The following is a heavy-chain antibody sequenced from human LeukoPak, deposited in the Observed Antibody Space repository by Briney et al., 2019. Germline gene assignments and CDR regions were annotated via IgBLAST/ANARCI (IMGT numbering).Heavy chain of an antibody. D-gene: IGHD3-3*01. CDR3: AGDRHWRFNH. CDR2: IYYSGST. V-gene: IGHV4-59*01. CDR1: GGSISNYY. Sequence: SETLSLTCTVSGGSISNYYWSWIRQPPGKGLEWIGYIYYSGSTNYNPSLKSRVTISLDTSKNQFFLKLTSVTAADTAVYYCAGDRHWRFNHWGQGTLITVSS. J-gene: IGHJ4*02.